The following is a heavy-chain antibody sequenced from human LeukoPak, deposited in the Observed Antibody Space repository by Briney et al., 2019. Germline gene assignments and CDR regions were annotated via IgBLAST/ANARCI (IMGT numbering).Heavy chain of an antibody. CDR2: IYYSGST. D-gene: IGHD1-7*01. V-gene: IGHV4-59*01. Sequence: KPSETLSLTCTVSGVSISSYYWSWIRQPPGKGLEWIGYIYYSGSTNYNPSLKSRVTISVDTSKNKFSLKLSSVAAADSGVYYCARVACITGTNYWYFDLWGRGTLVTVSS. J-gene: IGHJ2*01. CDR3: ARVACITGTNYWYFDL. CDR1: GVSISSYY.